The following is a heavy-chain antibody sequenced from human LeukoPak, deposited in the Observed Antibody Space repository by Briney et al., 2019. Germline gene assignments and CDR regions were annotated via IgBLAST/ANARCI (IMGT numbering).Heavy chain of an antibody. CDR1: GFTFSDHA. D-gene: IGHD2-2*01. J-gene: IGHJ4*02. V-gene: IGHV3-23*01. CDR2: INGYGSGT. Sequence: GGSLRLSCATSGFTFSDHAMAWVRQVPGEGLEWVSDINGYGSGTYYADSAKGRFTISRDNSKNTLYVQMNSLKAEDTAIYYCARGVRVVVPAARGYYFDYWGQGTLVTVSS. CDR3: ARGVRVVVPAARGYYFDY.